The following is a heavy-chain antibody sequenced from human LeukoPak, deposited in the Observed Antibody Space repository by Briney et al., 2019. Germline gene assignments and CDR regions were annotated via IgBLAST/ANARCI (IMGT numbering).Heavy chain of an antibody. D-gene: IGHD1-1*01. CDR2: IKQDGSEK. J-gene: IGHJ6*02. V-gene: IGHV3-7*01. CDR1: GFTFSSYW. CDR3: ARDWKADYYYYGMDV. Sequence: GGSLRLSCAASGFTFSSYWMSWVRQAPGKGLEWVANIKQDGSEKYYVDSVKGQFTISRDNAKNSLYLQMNSLRAEDTAVYYCARDWKADYYYYGMDVWGQGTTVTVSS.